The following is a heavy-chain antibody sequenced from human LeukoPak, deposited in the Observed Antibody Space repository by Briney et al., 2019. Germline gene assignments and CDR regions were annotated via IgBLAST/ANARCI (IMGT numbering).Heavy chain of an antibody. CDR1: GFTFSSYA. CDR3: AGDHGGGWIKTAETTYFDY. CDR2: ISYDGSNK. V-gene: IGHV3-30-3*01. J-gene: IGHJ4*02. Sequence: GGSLRLSCAASGFTFSSYAMHWVRQAPGKGLEWVAVISYDGSNKYYADSVKGRFTLSRDNSKNTLYLQMNSLRAEDTAVYYCAGDHGGGWIKTAETTYFDYWGQGTLVTVSS. D-gene: IGHD6-19*01.